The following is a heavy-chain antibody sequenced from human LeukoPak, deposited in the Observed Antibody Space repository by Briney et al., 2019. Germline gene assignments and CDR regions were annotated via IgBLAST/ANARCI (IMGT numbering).Heavy chain of an antibody. CDR3: VNYDTTTGQSDY. CDR2: IKQDGSEK. D-gene: IGHD1-26*01. Sequence: GGSLRLSCGASGFTFSRYWMSWVRQAPGKGLEWVANIKQDGSEKHYVDSVKGRFTISRDNAENSLFLQMNNLRAEDTAIYYCVNYDTTTGQSDYWDQGTLVTVSS. J-gene: IGHJ4*02. V-gene: IGHV3-7*01. CDR1: GFTFSRYW.